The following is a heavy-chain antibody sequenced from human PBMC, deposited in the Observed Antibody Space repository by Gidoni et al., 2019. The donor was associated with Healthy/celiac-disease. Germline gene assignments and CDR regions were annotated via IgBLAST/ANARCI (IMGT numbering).Heavy chain of an antibody. CDR3: ARGRYYAKYDY. D-gene: IGHD3-3*01. V-gene: IGHV4-4*02. J-gene: IGHJ4*02. CDR1: RGSISSSNW. Sequence: QVQLQESGPGRVKPSGTLSLTCAVSRGSISSSNWWSWVRQPPGKGLAWIGEIYHSGSTNYNPSLKSRVNITGDKSKNQFSLKLSSVTAADTAVYYCARGRYYAKYDYWGQGTLVTVSS. CDR2: IYHSGST.